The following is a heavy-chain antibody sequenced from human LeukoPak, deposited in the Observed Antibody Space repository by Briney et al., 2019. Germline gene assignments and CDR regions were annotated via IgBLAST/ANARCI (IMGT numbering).Heavy chain of an antibody. V-gene: IGHV3-53*01. CDR2: IYSGGST. J-gene: IGHJ6*02. CDR3: ARGHYDYYYYGMDV. Sequence: PGGSLRLSCAASGFIVSSNYMSWVRQAPGKGLEWVSVIYSGGSTYYADSVKGRFTISRDNSKNTLYLQMNSLRAEDTAVYYCARGHYDYYYYGMDVWGQGTTVTVSS. D-gene: IGHD3-16*01. CDR1: GFIVSSNY.